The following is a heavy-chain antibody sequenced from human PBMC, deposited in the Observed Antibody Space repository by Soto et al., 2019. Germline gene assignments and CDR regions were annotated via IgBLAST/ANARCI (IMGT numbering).Heavy chain of an antibody. CDR2: INHSGST. CDR3: ARNFGYCSGGSCYRRFDP. CDR1: GGSFSGYY. D-gene: IGHD2-15*01. Sequence: QVQLQQWGAGLLKPSETLSLTCAVYGGSFSGYYWSWIRQPPGKGLEWIGEINHSGSTNYNPSLKSRVTISVDTSKNQFSLKLSSVTAADTAVYYCARNFGYCSGGSCYRRFDPWGQGTLVTVSS. V-gene: IGHV4-34*01. J-gene: IGHJ5*02.